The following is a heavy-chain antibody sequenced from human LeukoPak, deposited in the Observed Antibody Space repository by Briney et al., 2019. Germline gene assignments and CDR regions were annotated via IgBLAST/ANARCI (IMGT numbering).Heavy chain of an antibody. Sequence: GGSLRLSCAASDFSFTTYAMSWVRQAPGKGLEWVSSISGGDPTTYYADSVKGRFTISRDNSKNSLHLQMNSLRAEDTALYYCARAGPTGGSYYYYYMDVWGKGTTVTVSS. CDR2: ISGGDPTT. J-gene: IGHJ6*03. V-gene: IGHV3-23*01. CDR3: ARAGPTGGSYYYYYMDV. D-gene: IGHD2-8*02. CDR1: DFSFTTYA.